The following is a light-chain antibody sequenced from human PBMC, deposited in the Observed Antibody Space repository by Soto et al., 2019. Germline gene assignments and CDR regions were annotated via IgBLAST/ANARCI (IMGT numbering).Light chain of an antibody. CDR1: SSNIGGNI. CDR3: AAWDDSLNGVV. J-gene: IGLJ2*01. CDR2: SNN. Sequence: HSVLTQPPSASGTPGQRVTISCSGSSSNIGGNIVNWYQQLPGTAPKLLIHSNNQRPSGVPDRFSGSKSGTSASLAISGLQSEDEADYYCAAWDDSLNGVVFGGGTKLTVL. V-gene: IGLV1-44*01.